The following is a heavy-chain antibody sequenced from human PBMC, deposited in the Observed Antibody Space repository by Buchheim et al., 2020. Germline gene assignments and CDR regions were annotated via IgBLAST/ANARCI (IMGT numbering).Heavy chain of an antibody. CDR2: IYYSGST. J-gene: IGHJ6*02. CDR1: GGSISSSSYY. D-gene: IGHD5-18*01. Sequence: QLQLQESGPGLVKPSETLSLTCTVSGGSISSSSYYWGWIRQPPGKGLEWIGSIYYSGSTYYNPSLKSRVTISVDTSKNQFSLKLSSVTAADTAVYYCARSKGETGDTAMVAVSYYYYGMDVWGQGTT. V-gene: IGHV4-39*01. CDR3: ARSKGETGDTAMVAVSYYYYGMDV.